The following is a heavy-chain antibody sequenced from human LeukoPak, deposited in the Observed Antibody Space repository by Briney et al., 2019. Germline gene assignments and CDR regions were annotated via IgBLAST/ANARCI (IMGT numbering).Heavy chain of an antibody. CDR3: ARDLNVWGAFDI. Sequence: GGSLRLSCAASGFTFSSYAMSWVRQAPGKGLEWVSAISGSGGSTYYADSVKGRFTISRDNSKNTLYLQMNSLRAEDTAVYYCARDLNVWGAFDIWGQGTMVTVSS. J-gene: IGHJ3*02. CDR2: ISGSGGST. D-gene: IGHD7-27*01. V-gene: IGHV3-23*01. CDR1: GFTFSSYA.